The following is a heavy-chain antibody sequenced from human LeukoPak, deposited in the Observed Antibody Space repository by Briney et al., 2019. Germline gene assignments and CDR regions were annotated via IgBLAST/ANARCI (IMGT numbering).Heavy chain of an antibody. V-gene: IGHV3-30-3*01. CDR3: ARDLCGGDCYLGAFDY. D-gene: IGHD2-21*02. CDR2: ISYDGSNK. CDR1: GFTFSSYA. J-gene: IGHJ4*02. Sequence: PGGSLRLSCAASGFTFSSYAMHWVRQAPGKGLEWVAVISYDGSNKYYADSVKGRFTISRDNSKNTLYLQMNSLRAEDTAVYYCARDLCGGDCYLGAFDYWGQGTLVTVSS.